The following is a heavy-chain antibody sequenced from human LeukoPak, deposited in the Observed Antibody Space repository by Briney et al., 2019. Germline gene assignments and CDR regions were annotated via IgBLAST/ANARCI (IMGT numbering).Heavy chain of an antibody. V-gene: IGHV3-21*01. CDR1: GFTFSSYE. CDR2: ISSSSSYI. Sequence: GGSLRLSCAASGFTFSSYEMNWVRQAPGKGLEWVSSISSSSSYIYYADSVKGRFTISRDNAKNSLYLQMNSLRAEDTAVYYCARAGRGYSYGYDFDYWGQGTLVTVSS. CDR3: ARAGRGYSYGYDFDY. J-gene: IGHJ4*02. D-gene: IGHD5-18*01.